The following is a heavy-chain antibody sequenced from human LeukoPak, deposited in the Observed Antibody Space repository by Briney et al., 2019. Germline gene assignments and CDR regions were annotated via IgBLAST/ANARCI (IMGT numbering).Heavy chain of an antibody. D-gene: IGHD6-13*01. J-gene: IGHJ5*02. Sequence: SETLSLTCSVSGGSISSSSYYWGWIRQPPGKGLEWVGSIYYTGGTYYNPSLKSRVTISVDTSKDQFSLKLSSVTAADTAVYYCASIAAAGNWFDPWGQGTLVTVSS. CDR3: ASIAAAGNWFDP. CDR2: IYYTGGT. CDR1: GGSISSSSYY. V-gene: IGHV4-39*07.